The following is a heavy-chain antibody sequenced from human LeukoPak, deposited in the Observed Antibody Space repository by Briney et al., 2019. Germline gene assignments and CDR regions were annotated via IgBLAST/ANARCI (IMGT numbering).Heavy chain of an antibody. Sequence: PGGSLRLSCAASGFTVSRNYMSWVRQAPGKGLEWVSLLYSAGTTYYADSVKGRFTISRDNSKNTLYLQMNSLRAEDTAVYYCARTNSYDHFDYWGQGTLVTVSS. J-gene: IGHJ4*02. CDR2: LYSAGTT. CDR3: ARTNSYDHFDY. CDR1: GFTVSRNY. V-gene: IGHV3-53*01. D-gene: IGHD5-18*01.